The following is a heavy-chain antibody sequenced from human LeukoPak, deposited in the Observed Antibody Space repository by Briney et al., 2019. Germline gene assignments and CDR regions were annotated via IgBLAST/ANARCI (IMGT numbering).Heavy chain of an antibody. CDR2: VSYSGST. CDR3: ARDGPTITMVRGVSYYFDY. J-gene: IGHJ4*02. CDR1: GGSISSYY. V-gene: IGHV4-59*12. D-gene: IGHD3-10*01. Sequence: SETLSLTCTVSGGSISSYYWSWVQQPPGKGLEWIGYVSYSGSTDYNPSLKSRVTISIDTSKNQFSLKLSSVTAADTAVYYCARDGPTITMVRGVSYYFDYWGQGTLVTVSS.